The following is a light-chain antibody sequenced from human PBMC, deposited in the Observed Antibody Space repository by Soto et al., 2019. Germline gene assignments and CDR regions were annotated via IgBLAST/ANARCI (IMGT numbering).Light chain of an antibody. V-gene: IGKV3-15*01. J-gene: IGKJ5*01. Sequence: EKVMTQAPDTPFFSLGEGATPSCRARQSVSSHLAWYQHKPGQAPRLLIYGASTWASGIPASFSGSGSETDFTLTISSLLSEDSAVYYCQQRSNWPPSVTFGQGTRLEIK. CDR1: QSVSSH. CDR2: GAS. CDR3: QQRSNWPPSVT.